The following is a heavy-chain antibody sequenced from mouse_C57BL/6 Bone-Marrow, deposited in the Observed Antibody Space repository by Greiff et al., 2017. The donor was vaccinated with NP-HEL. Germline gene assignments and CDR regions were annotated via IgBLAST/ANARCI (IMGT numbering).Heavy chain of an antibody. V-gene: IGHV1-69*01. D-gene: IGHD4-1*01. CDR2: IDPSDSYT. CDR3: AREARTGTGWYFDV. Sequence: QVQLQQPGAELVMPGASVKLSCKASGYTFTSYWMHWVKQRPGQGLEWIGEIDPSDSYTNYNQKFKGKSTLTVDKSSSTAYMQLSSLTSEDSAVYYCAREARTGTGWYFDVWGTGTTVPVSS. J-gene: IGHJ1*03. CDR1: GYTFTSYW.